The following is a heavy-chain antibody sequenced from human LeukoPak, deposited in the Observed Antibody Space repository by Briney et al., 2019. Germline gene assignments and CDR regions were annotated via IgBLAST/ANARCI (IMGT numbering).Heavy chain of an antibody. CDR1: GFTFSRFC. J-gene: IGHJ6*02. CDR3: ARVSRYCRSSSCYSVDV. V-gene: IGHV3-7*01. D-gene: IGHD2-2*01. CDR2: IKHDGSDK. Sequence: GGSLRLSCAASGFTFSRFCMNWVRQAPGKGLEWVANIKHDGSDKYYVDSERGRFTISRNNANNSLYLQMNSLRAEDTAVYYCARVSRYCRSSSCYSVDVWGQGTTITVSS.